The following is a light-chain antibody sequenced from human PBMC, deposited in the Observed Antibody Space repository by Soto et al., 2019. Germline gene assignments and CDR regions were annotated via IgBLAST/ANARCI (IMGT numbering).Light chain of an antibody. CDR3: QQAYSFPIT. Sequence: DIQMTQAPSSLSASGGDRSAITCRASQDIAGYLAWYQHKPGRTPEIXIHGASRLQSGVPARFSGSGSGTDFTLSINSLQPEDFATYYCQQAYSFPITFGQGTRLEIK. CDR1: QDIAGY. J-gene: IGKJ5*01. V-gene: IGKV1-12*01. CDR2: GAS.